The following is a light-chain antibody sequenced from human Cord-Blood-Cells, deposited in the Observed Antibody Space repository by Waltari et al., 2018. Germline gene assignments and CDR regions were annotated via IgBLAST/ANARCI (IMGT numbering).Light chain of an antibody. Sequence: DIQMTQSPSSLSASVGDRVTITCRASQSISSYLNWYQQKPGKAPKLLIYAASSLQSGVPSRFSGSGFGTDFTLTISSLQPEDFATHYCQQSYSTPITFGQGTRLEIK. CDR3: QQSYSTPIT. CDR1: QSISSY. V-gene: IGKV1-39*01. J-gene: IGKJ5*01. CDR2: AAS.